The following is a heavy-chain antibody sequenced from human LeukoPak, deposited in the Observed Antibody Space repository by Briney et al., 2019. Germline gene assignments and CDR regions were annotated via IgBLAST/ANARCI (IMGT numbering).Heavy chain of an antibody. CDR2: IIPILAIA. Sequence: SVKVSCKASGGTFSSYGISWVRQAPGQGLEWMGGIIPILAIANYAQNFQGRVTITADKSTSTGYMELSSLGSEDTAVYYCARRDSRHAFDIWGQGTMVTVSS. CDR3: ARRDSRHAFDI. D-gene: IGHD2-21*01. CDR1: GGTFSSYG. V-gene: IGHV1-69*10. J-gene: IGHJ3*02.